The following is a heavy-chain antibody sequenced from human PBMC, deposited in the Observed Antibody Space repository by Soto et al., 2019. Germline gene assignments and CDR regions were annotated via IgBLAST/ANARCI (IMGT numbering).Heavy chain of an antibody. CDR1: GFTFNSYA. J-gene: IGHJ4*01. CDR3: VRKYPGTRPFAY. D-gene: IGHD2-2*01. CDR2: IGTDGNT. V-gene: IGHV3-23*01. Sequence: PGGSLRLSCAASGFTFNSYAMNWVRQAPGKGLAWVSAIGTDGNTYYANSVKGRFTISRDNSRTTLYLQMNSLRVEDTALYYCVRKYPGTRPFAYWDPGTLVTVSS.